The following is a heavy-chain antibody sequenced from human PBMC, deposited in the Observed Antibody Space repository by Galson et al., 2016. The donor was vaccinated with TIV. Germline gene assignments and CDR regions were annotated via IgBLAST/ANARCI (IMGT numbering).Heavy chain of an antibody. CDR1: GFTFSNYG. CDR3: ASLHTVAVAY. J-gene: IGHJ4*02. D-gene: IGHD4-23*01. Sequence: SLRLSCAASGFTFSNYGMDWVRQAPGKGLEWVAVVSFDGSNKYYADSVKGRFTISRDNSKDTLYLQMNSLRAEDTAVYYCASLHTVAVAYWGQGTLVTVSS. CDR2: VSFDGSNK. V-gene: IGHV3-30*03.